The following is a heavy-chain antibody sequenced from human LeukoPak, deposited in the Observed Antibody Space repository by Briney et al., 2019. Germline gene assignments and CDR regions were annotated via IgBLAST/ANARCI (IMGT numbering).Heavy chain of an antibody. Sequence: GGSLRLSCAASGFTFSSYWMSWVRQAPGKGLEWVANIKQDGSEKYYVDSVKGRFTISRDNAKNSLYLQMNSLRAEDTAVYYCARDSPYSYYYYGMDVWGQETTVTVSS. CDR3: ARDSPYSYYYYGMDV. V-gene: IGHV3-7*01. CDR2: IKQDGSEK. J-gene: IGHJ6*02. CDR1: GFTFSSYW.